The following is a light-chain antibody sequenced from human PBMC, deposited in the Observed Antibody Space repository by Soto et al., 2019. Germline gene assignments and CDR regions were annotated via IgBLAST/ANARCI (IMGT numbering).Light chain of an antibody. Sequence: QSGLTQTASVSGSPGQSITMSCTGTRSDVGGYNLVSWYQQHPGKAPRLLIHDDIKRPSGVSDRFSGSKSGNTASLTISGLQADDEADYYCSSYVGNNNLVFGGGTKLTVL. CDR1: RSDVGGYNL. CDR3: SSYVGNNNLV. J-gene: IGLJ3*02. V-gene: IGLV2-23*01. CDR2: DDI.